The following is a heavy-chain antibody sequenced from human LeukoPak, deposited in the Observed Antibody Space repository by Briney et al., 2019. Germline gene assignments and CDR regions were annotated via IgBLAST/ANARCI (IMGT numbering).Heavy chain of an antibody. CDR3: ARDAITMAGTDV. D-gene: IGHD6-19*01. V-gene: IGHV4-4*07. CDR2: MYTSGST. CDR1: GGSISNYY. J-gene: IGHJ4*02. Sequence: SETLSLTCTVSGGSISNYYWSWIRQPAGKGQECIGRMYTSGSTNYNPSLKSRVTMSVDTSKNQFSLKLSSVTAADTAVYFCARDAITMAGTDVWGQGTLVTVSS.